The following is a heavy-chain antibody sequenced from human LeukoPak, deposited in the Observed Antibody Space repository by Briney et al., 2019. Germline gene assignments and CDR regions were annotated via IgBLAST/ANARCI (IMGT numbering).Heavy chain of an antibody. D-gene: IGHD3-16*01. CDR1: GGSFSGYY. Sequence: SETLSLTCAVYGGSFSGYYWSWIRQPPGKGLEWIGEINHSGSTNYNPSLKSRVTISVDTSKNQFSLKLSSVTAADTAVYYCARASAHPYYYYYMDVWGKGTTVTVSS. J-gene: IGHJ6*03. CDR3: ARASAHPYYYYYMDV. CDR2: INHSGST. V-gene: IGHV4-34*01.